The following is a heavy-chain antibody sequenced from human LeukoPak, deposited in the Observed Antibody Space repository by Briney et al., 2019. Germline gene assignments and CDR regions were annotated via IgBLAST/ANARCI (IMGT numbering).Heavy chain of an antibody. Sequence: PGGSLRLSCAASGFTFSSYAMSWVRQAPGKGLEWVSAISGSGGSTYYADSVKGRFTISRDNSKNTLYLQMNSLRAEDTAVYYCAKSRGDYGDYVGFLFDYWGQGTLVTVSS. J-gene: IGHJ4*02. CDR3: AKSRGDYGDYVGFLFDY. CDR1: GFTFSSYA. D-gene: IGHD4-17*01. CDR2: ISGSGGST. V-gene: IGHV3-23*01.